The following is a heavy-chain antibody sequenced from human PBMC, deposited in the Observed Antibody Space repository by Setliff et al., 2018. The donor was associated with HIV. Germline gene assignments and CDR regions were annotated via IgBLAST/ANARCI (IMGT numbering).Heavy chain of an antibody. J-gene: IGHJ4*02. Sequence: SETLSLTCTVSGGSISSDDHYWSWIRQPPGKGLEWIGYIYHTGATYYKSSLESRLTISVDTSKNQFSLKLNSVTAADTAVYFCARDDYGYNGKGFDYWGPGTLVTVSS. V-gene: IGHV4-30-4*01. CDR1: GGSISSDDHY. CDR3: ARDDYGYNGKGFDY. D-gene: IGHD4-17*01. CDR2: IYHTGAT.